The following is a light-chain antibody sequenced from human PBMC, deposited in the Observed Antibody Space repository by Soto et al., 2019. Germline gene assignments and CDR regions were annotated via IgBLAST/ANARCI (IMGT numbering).Light chain of an antibody. CDR3: QQYGRSPQT. J-gene: IGKJ1*01. CDR2: DAS. V-gene: IGKV3-20*01. Sequence: EIVLTQSPDALSVSPGERATLSCRASQSISRTLAWYQQKSGQPPRLLIYDASTRATGFPARFSGSGSGTDFTLTISRLEPEDFAVYYCQQYGRSPQTFGQGTKVDIK. CDR1: QSISRT.